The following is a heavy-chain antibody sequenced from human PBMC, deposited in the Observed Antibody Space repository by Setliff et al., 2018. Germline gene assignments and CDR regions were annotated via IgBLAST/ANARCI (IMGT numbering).Heavy chain of an antibody. CDR1: GGSISSGGYY. D-gene: IGHD2-2*01. Sequence: SETLSLTCTVSGGSISSGGYYWSWIRQHPGKGLEWIGYIYYSGSTYYNPSLKSRVTVSVDTSKNQFSLKLSSVTAADTAVYYCARVARLVLSRNAFDIWCQGTMVTVSS. J-gene: IGHJ3*02. V-gene: IGHV4-31*03. CDR3: ARVARLVLSRNAFDI. CDR2: IYYSGST.